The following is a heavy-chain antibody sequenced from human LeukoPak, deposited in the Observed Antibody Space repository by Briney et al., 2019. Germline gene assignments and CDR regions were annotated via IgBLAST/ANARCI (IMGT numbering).Heavy chain of an antibody. Sequence: PSETLSLTCAVYGGSFSGYYWSWIRQPPGKGLEWIGEINHSGSTNYNPSLKSRVTISVDTSKNQFSLKLSSVTAADKAVYYCARGGGYSGLGYWGQGTLVTVSS. CDR1: GGSFSGYY. CDR3: ARGGGYSGLGY. V-gene: IGHV4-34*01. J-gene: IGHJ4*02. D-gene: IGHD5-12*01. CDR2: INHSGST.